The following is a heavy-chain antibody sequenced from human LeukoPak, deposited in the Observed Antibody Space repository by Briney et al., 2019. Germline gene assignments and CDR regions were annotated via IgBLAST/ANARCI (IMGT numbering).Heavy chain of an antibody. CDR3: ARSPPWASVNY. D-gene: IGHD4-17*01. J-gene: IGHJ4*02. V-gene: IGHV3-66*01. Sequence: GGSLRLSCAASGFTVSSSYMSWVRQAPGKGLEWVSLLNSGGTTSYADSVKGRFTISRDSSKNTLYLQMNSLRDEDTAVYFCARSPPWASVNYWGQGTLVTVPS. CDR2: LNSGGTT. CDR1: GFTVSSSY.